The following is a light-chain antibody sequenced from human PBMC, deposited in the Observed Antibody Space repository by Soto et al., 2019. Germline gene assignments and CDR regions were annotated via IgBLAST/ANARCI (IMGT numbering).Light chain of an antibody. J-gene: IGKJ4*01. CDR1: QSIGSW. CDR3: QQYNSYPLT. CDR2: KAS. V-gene: IGKV1-5*03. Sequence: DIQMTQSPSTLSASVGDRVTITCRASQSIGSWLAWYQQKPGKAPKRLIYKASSLESGVPSRFSGSGSGTEFTLTISSLQPDDFATYYCQQYNSYPLTCGGGTKVEIK.